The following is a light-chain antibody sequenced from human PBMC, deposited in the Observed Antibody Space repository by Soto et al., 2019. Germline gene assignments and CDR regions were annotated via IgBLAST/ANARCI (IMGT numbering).Light chain of an antibody. Sequence: ESVLTQYPATLSLSPGERATLSCRASQSVSSYLAWYQQKPGQAPRLLIYDASNRATGIPARFSGSGSATDFTLTISRLEPEDFAVYYCQQYGSSPRTFGQGTKV. CDR3: QQYGSSPRT. CDR1: QSVSSY. V-gene: IGKV3-20*01. J-gene: IGKJ1*01. CDR2: DAS.